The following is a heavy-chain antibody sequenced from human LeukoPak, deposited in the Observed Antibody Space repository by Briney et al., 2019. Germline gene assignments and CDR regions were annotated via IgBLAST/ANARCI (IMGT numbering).Heavy chain of an antibody. J-gene: IGHJ4*02. CDR2: IYSSGST. CDR1: GGSISSYY. Sequence: PSETLSLTCTVSGGSISSYYWSWIRQPPGKGLEWIGRIYSSGSTNYNPSLKSRVTISVDTSTNQFSLKLSSVTASDTAVYYCARWRSGASDYWGQGTLVTVSS. CDR3: ARWRSGASDY. D-gene: IGHD5-12*01. V-gene: IGHV4-59*08.